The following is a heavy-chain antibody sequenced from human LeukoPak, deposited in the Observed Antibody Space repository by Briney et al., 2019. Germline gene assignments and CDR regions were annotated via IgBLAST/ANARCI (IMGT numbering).Heavy chain of an antibody. J-gene: IGHJ4*02. D-gene: IGHD3-22*01. CDR3: ARGLLGYYYDSSGYYYDY. V-gene: IGHV3-30*04. CDR1: GFTFSSYA. CDR2: ISYDGSNK. Sequence: QAGGSLRLSCAASGFTFSSYAMHWVRQAPGKGLEWVAVISYDGSNKYYADSVKGRFTISRDNSKNTLYLQMNSLRAEDTAVYYCARGLLGYYYDSSGYYYDYWGQGTLVTVSS.